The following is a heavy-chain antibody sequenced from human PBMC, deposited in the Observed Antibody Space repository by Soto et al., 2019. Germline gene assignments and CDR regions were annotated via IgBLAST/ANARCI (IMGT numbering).Heavy chain of an antibody. CDR2: IYSGGST. Sequence: GGSLRLSCAASGFTVSSNYMSWVRQAPGKGLEWVSVIYSGGSTYYADSVKGRFTISRDNSKNTLYLQMNSLRAEDTAVYYCARDQSIFGVVNGMDVWGQGTTVTVSS. CDR3: ARDQSIFGVVNGMDV. D-gene: IGHD3-3*01. J-gene: IGHJ6*02. V-gene: IGHV3-53*01. CDR1: GFTVSSNY.